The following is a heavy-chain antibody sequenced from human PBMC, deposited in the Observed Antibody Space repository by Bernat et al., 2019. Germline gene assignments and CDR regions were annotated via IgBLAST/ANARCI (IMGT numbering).Heavy chain of an antibody. CDR3: ARLARYCPSTDCQGNDH. CDR1: GFTFSTYW. D-gene: IGHD2-2*01. CDR2: INQVGSDK. Sequence: EVQLVESGGGLVQPGGSLRLSCAASGFTFSTYWMTWVRQAPGKGLEWVANINQVGSDKYYVDSVKGRFTISRDNARDSLFLQMNSLRVDDTAVYYCARLARYCPSTDCQGNDHWGQGTLFSVCS. J-gene: IGHJ4*02. V-gene: IGHV3-7*03.